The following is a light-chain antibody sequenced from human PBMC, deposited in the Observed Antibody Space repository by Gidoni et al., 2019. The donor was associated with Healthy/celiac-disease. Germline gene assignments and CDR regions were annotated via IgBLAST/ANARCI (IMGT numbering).Light chain of an antibody. CDR3: QQYGSSYT. Sequence: EIVLTKSPGTLSLSPGERATLSCRASQSVSSSYLAWYQQKPGQAPRLLIYGASSRATGIPDRFSGSGSGTDFTLTISRLEPEDFAVYYCQQYGSSYTFGQWTKLEIK. J-gene: IGKJ2*01. CDR2: GAS. V-gene: IGKV3-20*01. CDR1: QSVSSSY.